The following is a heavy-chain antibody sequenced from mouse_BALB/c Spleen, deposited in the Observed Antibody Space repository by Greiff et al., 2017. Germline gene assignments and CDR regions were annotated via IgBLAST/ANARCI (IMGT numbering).Heavy chain of an antibody. CDR3: ARGGSHFDY. D-gene: IGHD1-1*01. J-gene: IGHJ2*01. V-gene: IGHV5-12-2*01. Sequence: DVKLVESGGGLVQPGGSLKLSCAASGFTFSSYTMSWVRQTPEKRLEWVAYISNGGGSTYYPDTVKGRFTISRDNAKNTLYLQMSSLKSEDTAMYYCARGGSHFDYWGQGTTLTVSS. CDR2: ISNGGGST. CDR1: GFTFSSYT.